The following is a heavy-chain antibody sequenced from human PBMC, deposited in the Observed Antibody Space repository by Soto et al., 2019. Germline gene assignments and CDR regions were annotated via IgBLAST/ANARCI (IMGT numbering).Heavy chain of an antibody. CDR2: TYFRGSA. V-gene: IGHV4-59*11. J-gene: IGHJ5*02. Sequence: ETLSLTCDVSGVSITSHYWNWIRQSPGMGLEWIGSTYFRGSASYNPSLKSRVTISLDTSKDQLSLTLSAVTAADSAVYYCARDLRSRGWFDPWGPGILVTVSS. CDR3: ARDLRSRGWFDP. CDR1: GVSITSHY.